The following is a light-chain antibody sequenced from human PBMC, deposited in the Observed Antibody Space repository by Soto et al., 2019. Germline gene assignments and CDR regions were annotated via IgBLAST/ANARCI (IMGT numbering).Light chain of an antibody. CDR3: QQYYSYPALT. CDR1: QGISSY. V-gene: IGKV1-8*01. J-gene: IGKJ4*01. CDR2: AAS. Sequence: ASRMTHSPSSLSASTGDRVTITCRASQGISSYLAWYQQKPGKAPKLLIYAASTLQSGVPSRFSGSGSGTDFTLTISCLQSEDFATYYCQQYYSYPALTFGGGTKVDIK.